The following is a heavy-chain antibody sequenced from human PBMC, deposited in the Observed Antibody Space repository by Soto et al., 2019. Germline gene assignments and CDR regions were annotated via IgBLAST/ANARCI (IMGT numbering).Heavy chain of an antibody. V-gene: IGHV3-33*01. Sequence: QVQLVESGGGVVQPGRSLSLSCAASGFTFSNYGMHWVRQAPGKGLEWVAVIWYDGSNKYYGDSVKGRFTISRDNSKNTLYLQMHSLRGEDMAVYYCARDRAPMTTVTEIGCWGQGTLVTVSS. J-gene: IGHJ4*02. CDR3: ARDRAPMTTVTEIGC. CDR2: IWYDGSNK. CDR1: GFTFSNYG. D-gene: IGHD4-17*01.